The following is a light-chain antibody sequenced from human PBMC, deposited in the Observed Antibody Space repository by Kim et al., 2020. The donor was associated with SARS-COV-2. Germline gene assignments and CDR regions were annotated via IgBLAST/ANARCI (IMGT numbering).Light chain of an antibody. V-gene: IGKV3-15*01. J-gene: IGKJ2*01. CDR1: QSVNSN. CDR3: QQYDNWPPYT. CDR2: GAS. Sequence: EIVMTQSPATLSVSPGERATLSCRASQSVNSNLAWYQQKPGQAPRLLIYGASTRATDIPDRFSGCGSGTEFTLIISNLHSEDIAVYYCQQYDNWPPYTVGQGTKLGI.